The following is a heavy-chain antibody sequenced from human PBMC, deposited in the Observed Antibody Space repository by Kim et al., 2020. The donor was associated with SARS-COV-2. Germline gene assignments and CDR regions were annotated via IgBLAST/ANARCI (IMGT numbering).Heavy chain of an antibody. J-gene: IGHJ6*02. V-gene: IGHV4-39*01. CDR2: YRGRT. Sequence: YRGRTYDNPSHKSRVTISVDTAKTQFSLKLSSVTAADTAVYYCATWDMDVWGQGTTVTVSS. D-gene: IGHD1-26*01. CDR3: ATWDMDV.